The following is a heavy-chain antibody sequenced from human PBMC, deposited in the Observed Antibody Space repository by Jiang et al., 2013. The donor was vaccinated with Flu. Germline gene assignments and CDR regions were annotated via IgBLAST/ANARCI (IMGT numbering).Heavy chain of an antibody. D-gene: IGHD5-24*01. CDR2: ISGSGGST. V-gene: IGHV3-23*01. CDR3: AKHQAGEMATILDYYHGMDV. J-gene: IGHJ6*01. Sequence: VQLLESGGGLVQPGGSLRLSCSASRFAFSNYAMTWVRQAPGKGLEWVSTISGSGGSTYYADSAKGRFTISRDNSKNTLYLRMNNLRAEDTAVYYCAKHQAGEMATILDYYHGMDVVGPKGPRSPSPQ. CDR1: RFAFSNYA.